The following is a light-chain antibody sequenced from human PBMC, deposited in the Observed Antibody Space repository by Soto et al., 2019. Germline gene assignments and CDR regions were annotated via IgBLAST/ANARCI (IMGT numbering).Light chain of an antibody. CDR1: SSDVGGYNY. V-gene: IGLV2-11*01. J-gene: IGLJ3*02. CDR2: DVN. CDR3: CSWAGNSLV. Sequence: QSALTQPRSVSGSPGQSVTISCTGTSSDVGGYNYVSWYQQHPGKAPKIKIYDVNERPAGVPDRFSGSKSGNTASLTISGLQAEDEADYYCCSWAGNSLVFGGGTKGTVL.